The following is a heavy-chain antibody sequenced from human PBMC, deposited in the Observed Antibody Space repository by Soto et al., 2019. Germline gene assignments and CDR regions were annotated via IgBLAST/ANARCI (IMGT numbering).Heavy chain of an antibody. CDR3: AKGRGGSGSLTPRVDF. CDR2: ISGGGDTT. Sequence: EVQLLESGGSLVQPGGSLRLSCAASGFTFNNYAMSWVRQAPGKGLEWVSAISGGGDTTSYADSVKGRFTVSRDGSKNTLYLQMNSLRADDTAVYYCAKGRGGSGSLTPRVDFWGQGTLVTVSS. J-gene: IGHJ4*02. CDR1: GFTFNNYA. V-gene: IGHV3-23*01. D-gene: IGHD3-10*01.